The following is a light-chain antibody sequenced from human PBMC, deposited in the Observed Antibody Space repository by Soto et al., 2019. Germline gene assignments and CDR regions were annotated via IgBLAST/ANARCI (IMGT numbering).Light chain of an antibody. J-gene: IGKJ2*01. Sequence: EIVLTQSPGTVSLSQGERATLSCRASQSVSRSYLAWYQLKPGQAPRLLIYGASSRATGIPDRFSGSGSGTDFTLTNSRLEPEDFAVYYCQQYCSSTYTFGQGTKLESK. CDR1: QSVSRSY. CDR3: QQYCSSTYT. V-gene: IGKV3-20*01. CDR2: GAS.